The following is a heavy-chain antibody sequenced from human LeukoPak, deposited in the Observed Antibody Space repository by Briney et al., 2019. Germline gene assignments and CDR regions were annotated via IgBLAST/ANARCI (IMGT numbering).Heavy chain of an antibody. D-gene: IGHD5-12*01. CDR3: AKDISQGYTAGSIEQDY. J-gene: IGHJ4*02. V-gene: IGHV3-23*01. Sequence: GGSLRLSCAASGLSFSNYAMSWVCQAPGKGLEWVSAISESGHSTYYAASVKGRFTISRDNSKDTLYLQMNSLRAADTALYYCAKDISQGYTAGSIEQDYWGQGTLVTVSS. CDR1: GLSFSNYA. CDR2: ISESGHST.